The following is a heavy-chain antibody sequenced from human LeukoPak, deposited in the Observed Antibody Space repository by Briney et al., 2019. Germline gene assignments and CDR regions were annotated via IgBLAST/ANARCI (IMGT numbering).Heavy chain of an antibody. CDR2: VIPILATS. CDR1: GGAFNSYA. D-gene: IGHD6-13*01. J-gene: IGHJ5*02. CDR3: ARDLGGEQHLAT. Sequence: GASVKVSCKASGGAFNSYAVSWVRQAPGQGLEWMGRVIPILATSDYAQKFQGRVTSTADRSTGTASMELRSLTSEDTAVYYCARDLGGEQHLATWGQGTLVTVSS. V-gene: IGHV1-69*04.